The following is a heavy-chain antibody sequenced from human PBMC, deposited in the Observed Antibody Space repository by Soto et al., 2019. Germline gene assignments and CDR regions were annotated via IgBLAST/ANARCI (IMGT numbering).Heavy chain of an antibody. CDR1: GGSVSSGSYY. J-gene: IGHJ6*02. Sequence: PSETLSLTCTVSGGSVSSGSYYWSWIRQPPGKGLEWIGYIYYSGSTNYNPSLKSRVTISVDTSKNQFSLKLSSVTAADTAVYYCARGRVVINYYYGMDVWGQGTTVTVSS. CDR2: IYYSGST. CDR3: ARGRVVINYYYGMDV. D-gene: IGHD3-3*01. V-gene: IGHV4-61*01.